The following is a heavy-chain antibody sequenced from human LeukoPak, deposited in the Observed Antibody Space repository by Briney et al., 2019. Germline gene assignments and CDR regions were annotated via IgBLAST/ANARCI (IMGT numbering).Heavy chain of an antibody. CDR2: ISSNGGST. V-gene: IGHV3-64*02. CDR1: GFTFSSYS. Sequence: SGGSLRLSCAASGFTFSSYSMHWVRQAPGKGLEYVSGISSNGGSTWYAGPVKGRFTISRDNSKNTVNLQLGSLRIEDTAVYHCARMTLYGSGTVHWGQGILVTVSS. D-gene: IGHD3-10*01. CDR3: ARMTLYGSGTVH. J-gene: IGHJ4*02.